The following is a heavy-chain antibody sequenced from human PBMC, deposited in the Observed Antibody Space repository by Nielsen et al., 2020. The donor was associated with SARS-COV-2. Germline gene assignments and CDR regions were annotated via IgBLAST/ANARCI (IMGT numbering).Heavy chain of an antibody. CDR3: ARDLGAGYSSSWDGGAFDY. V-gene: IGHV7-4-1*02. Sequence: ASVKVSCKASGYTFTSYAMNWVRQAPGQGLEWMGWINTNTGNPTYAQGFTGRFVFSLDTSVSTAYLQISSLKAEDTAVYYCARDLGAGYSSSWDGGAFDYWGQGTLVTVSS. J-gene: IGHJ4*02. CDR1: GYTFTSYA. CDR2: INTNTGNP. D-gene: IGHD6-13*01.